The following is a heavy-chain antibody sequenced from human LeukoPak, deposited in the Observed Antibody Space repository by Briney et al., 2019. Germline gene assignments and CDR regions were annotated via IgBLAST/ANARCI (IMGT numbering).Heavy chain of an antibody. Sequence: PGGSLRLSCAASGFTVSSNYMSWVRQAPGKGLEWVSVIYSGGSTYYADSVKGRFTISRDNSKNTLYLQMNSLRAEDTAVYYCASAITWIQPVDYWGQGTLVTVSS. J-gene: IGHJ4*02. CDR3: ASAITWIQPVDY. CDR1: GFTVSSNY. V-gene: IGHV3-53*01. D-gene: IGHD5-18*01. CDR2: IYSGGST.